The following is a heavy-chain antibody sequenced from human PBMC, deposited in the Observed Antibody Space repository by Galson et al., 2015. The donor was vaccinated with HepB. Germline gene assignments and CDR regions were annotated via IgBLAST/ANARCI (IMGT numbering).Heavy chain of an antibody. CDR2: IRQDGNLQ. Sequence: SLRLSCAASGFFFSNFWMTWVRQAPGKGLEWVASIRQDGNLQYSVDSVKGRFTISRDNAKSSLYLQMNSLRAEDTAVYYCARWDKDSSGYYYVLSWGQGTLVTVSS. CDR1: GFFFSNFW. V-gene: IGHV3-7*03. J-gene: IGHJ4*02. CDR3: ARWDKDSSGYYYVLS. D-gene: IGHD3-22*01.